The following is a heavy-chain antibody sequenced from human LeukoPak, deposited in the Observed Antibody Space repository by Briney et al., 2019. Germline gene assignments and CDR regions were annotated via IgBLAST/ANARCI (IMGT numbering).Heavy chain of an antibody. CDR1: GSTFSSHG. CDR3: AKVDDYYGSGSYLVDS. Sequence: GGSLRVSCAASGSTFSSHGMHWVRQAPGKGLDWVAFIRYGGSKKFYADSVKGRFTISRDNSKNTLDLQMNSLRTDDTAVYYCAKVDDYYGSGSYLVDSWGQGTLVTVSS. J-gene: IGHJ4*02. D-gene: IGHD3-10*01. CDR2: IRYGGSKK. V-gene: IGHV3-30*02.